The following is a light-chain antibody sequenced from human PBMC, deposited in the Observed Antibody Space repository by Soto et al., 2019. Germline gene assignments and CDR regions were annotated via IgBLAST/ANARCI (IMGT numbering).Light chain of an antibody. CDR2: AAF. J-gene: IGKJ1*01. V-gene: IGKV1-27*01. CDR1: QDISTS. CDR3: QKFTSAPWT. Sequence: DIPMTQSPSSLSASVGDRVTITCRASQDISTSVAWYQQTPGKAPKLLIYAAFTLHSGVPSRFSGRGSGTDFTLTITNLQPEDVATYYCQKFTSAPWTFGQGTKVDIK.